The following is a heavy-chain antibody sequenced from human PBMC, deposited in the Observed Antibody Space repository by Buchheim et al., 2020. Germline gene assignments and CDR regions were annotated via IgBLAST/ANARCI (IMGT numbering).Heavy chain of an antibody. Sequence: QVQLVESGGGVVQPGRSLRLSCAASGFTFSSYAMHWVRQAPGKGLEWVAVISYDGSNKYYADSVKGRFTTSRDNSKNTLYLQMNSLRAEDTAVYYCAREFRYCSSTSCYKDYYYYGMDVWGQGTT. V-gene: IGHV3-30-3*01. J-gene: IGHJ6*02. CDR1: GFTFSSYA. CDR3: AREFRYCSSTSCYKDYYYYGMDV. CDR2: ISYDGSNK. D-gene: IGHD2-2*02.